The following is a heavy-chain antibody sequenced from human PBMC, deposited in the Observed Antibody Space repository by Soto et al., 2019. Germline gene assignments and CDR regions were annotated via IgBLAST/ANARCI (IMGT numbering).Heavy chain of an antibody. Sequence: VASVKVSCKASGGTFSSYAISWVRQAPGQGLEWMGGIIPIFGTANYAQKFQGRVTITADESTSTAYMELSSLRSEDTAVYYCARAQDTAMVFDYWGQGTLVTVSS. V-gene: IGHV1-69*13. CDR3: ARAQDTAMVFDY. CDR2: IIPIFGTA. CDR1: GGTFSSYA. D-gene: IGHD5-18*01. J-gene: IGHJ4*02.